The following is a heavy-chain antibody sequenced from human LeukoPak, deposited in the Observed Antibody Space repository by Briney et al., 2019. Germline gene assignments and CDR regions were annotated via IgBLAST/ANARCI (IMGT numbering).Heavy chain of an antibody. CDR2: IYWDDDK. CDR1: GFSLSTSGVG. V-gene: IGHV2-5*02. D-gene: IGHD1-26*01. CDR3: AHRRSVPTGGWFDP. J-gene: IGHJ5*02. Sequence: SGPTLVKPTQTLTLTCTFSGFSLSTSGVGVGWIRQPPGKALEWLALIYWDDDKRYSPSLKSRLTITKDTSKNQVVLTMTNMDPVDTATYYCAHRRSVPTGGWFDPWGQGTLVTVSS.